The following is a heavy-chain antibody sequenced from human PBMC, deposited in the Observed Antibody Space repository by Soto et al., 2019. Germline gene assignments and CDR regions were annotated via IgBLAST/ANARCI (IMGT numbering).Heavy chain of an antibody. CDR3: TRDAPGERPHYFYYYGMDV. Sequence: PVGSLRLSCAASGLSVSTNFMSWVRQAPGKGLEWLAVIYSGGKTFYADSVKGRFTISKDNSKNTLSLQMNSLRAEDTAVYYCTRDAPGERPHYFYYYGMDVWGQGTTVTVSS. V-gene: IGHV3-53*01. CDR1: GLSVSTNF. CDR2: IYSGGKT. J-gene: IGHJ6*02.